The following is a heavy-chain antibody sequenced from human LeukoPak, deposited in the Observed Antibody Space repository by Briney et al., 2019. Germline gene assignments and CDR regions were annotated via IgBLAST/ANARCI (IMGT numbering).Heavy chain of an antibody. D-gene: IGHD1/OR15-1a*01. J-gene: IGHJ6*03. CDR2: TIPIFGTA. CDR3: ATGSNKLITRWPYYYYMDV. Sequence: SVKVSSKASAGTFSTYAISGLRQAPGQGREGLVGTIPIFGTATYAQKFQGRVTITTDESTSTAYMELSRLRSEDTAVYYCATGSNKLITRWPYYYYMDVWGKGTTVTVSS. V-gene: IGHV1-69*05. CDR1: AGTFSTYA.